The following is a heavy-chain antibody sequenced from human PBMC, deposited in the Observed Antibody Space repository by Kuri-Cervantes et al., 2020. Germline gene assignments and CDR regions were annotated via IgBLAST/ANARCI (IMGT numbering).Heavy chain of an antibody. CDR3: LRDYGGV. D-gene: IGHD3-16*01. Sequence: VGSLRLSCAASGFTFTSYAMHWVRQAPGKGLECVANIKPDGSEKNYVDSVKGRFTISRDNGKNTLYLQMNSLRAEETAVYYCLRDYGGVWGQGTTVTVSS. J-gene: IGHJ6*02. CDR2: IKPDGSEK. CDR1: GFTFTSYA. V-gene: IGHV3-7*01.